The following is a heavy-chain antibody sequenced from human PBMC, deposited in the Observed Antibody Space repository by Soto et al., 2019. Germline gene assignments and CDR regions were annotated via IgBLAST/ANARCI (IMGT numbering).Heavy chain of an antibody. V-gene: IGHV3-30*18. CDR1: GFTFSSYG. Sequence: QVQLVESGGGVVQPGRSLRLSCAASGFTFSSYGMHWVRQAPVKGLEWVAVISYDGSNKYYADSVKGRFTISRDNSKNTRYLQMNSLRAEDTAVYYCAKDSHGGFDYWGQGTLVTVSS. CDR2: ISYDGSNK. D-gene: IGHD3-16*01. CDR3: AKDSHGGFDY. J-gene: IGHJ4*02.